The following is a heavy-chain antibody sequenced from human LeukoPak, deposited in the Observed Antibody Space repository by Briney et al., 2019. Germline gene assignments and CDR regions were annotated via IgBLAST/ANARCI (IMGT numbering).Heavy chain of an antibody. CDR3: AKVSCSSTSCYYHYYYYMDV. J-gene: IGHJ6*03. CDR2: TRNKANSYTT. V-gene: IGHV3-72*01. D-gene: IGHD2-2*01. Sequence: GGSLRLSCAASGFTFSDHYMDWVRQAPGKGLEWVGRTRNKANSYTTEYAASVKGRFTISRDDSKNSLYLQMNSLRAEDTAVYYCAKVSCSSTSCYYHYYYYMDVWGKGTTVTVSS. CDR1: GFTFSDHY.